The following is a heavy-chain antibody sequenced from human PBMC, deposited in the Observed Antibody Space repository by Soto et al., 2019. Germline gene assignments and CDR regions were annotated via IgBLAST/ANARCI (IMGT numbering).Heavy chain of an antibody. D-gene: IGHD6-19*01. CDR1: GGSISSYY. V-gene: IGHV4-59*01. CDR2: IYYSGST. J-gene: IGHJ4*02. Sequence: PSETLSLTCTVSGGSISSYYWSWIRQPPGKGLEWIGYIYYSGSTNYNPSLKSRVTISVDTSKNQFSLKLSSVTDADTAVYYCARDAVAGTYYFDYWGQGTLFTVSS. CDR3: ARDAVAGTYYFDY.